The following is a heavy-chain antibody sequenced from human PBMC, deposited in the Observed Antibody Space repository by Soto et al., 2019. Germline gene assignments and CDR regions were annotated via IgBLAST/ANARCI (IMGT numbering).Heavy chain of an antibody. Sequence: GGSLRLSCAASGFTFDDYTMHWVRQAPGKGLEWVSLISWDGGSTYYADSVKGRFTISRDNSKNSLYLQMNSLRTEDTALYYCAKDMEPKAVAGTYYGMDVWGQGTTVTVSS. CDR2: ISWDGGST. CDR3: AKDMEPKAVAGTYYGMDV. J-gene: IGHJ6*02. D-gene: IGHD6-19*01. V-gene: IGHV3-43*01. CDR1: GFTFDDYT.